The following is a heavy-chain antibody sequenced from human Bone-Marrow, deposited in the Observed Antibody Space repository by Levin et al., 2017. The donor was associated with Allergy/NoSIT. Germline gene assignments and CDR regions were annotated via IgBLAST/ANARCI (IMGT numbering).Heavy chain of an antibody. CDR1: GFTFDSAW. CDR3: TAADASADPTYYFDS. Sequence: PGGSLRLSCAASGFTFDSAWMNWVRQAPGKGLEWVGRIKSKSDGGARDYPASVKGRFTISRDDSKNRLYLQMNSLTTEDTAIYYCTAADASADPTYYFDSWGQGTLVTVSS. J-gene: IGHJ4*02. CDR2: IKSKSDGGAR. D-gene: IGHD3-16*01. V-gene: IGHV3-15*07.